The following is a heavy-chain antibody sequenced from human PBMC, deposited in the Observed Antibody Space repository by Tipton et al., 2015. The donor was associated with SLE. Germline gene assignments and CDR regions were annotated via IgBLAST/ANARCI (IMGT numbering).Heavy chain of an antibody. D-gene: IGHD3-10*01. V-gene: IGHV3-74*01. J-gene: IGHJ5*02. Sequence: SLRLSCAASGFTFSGYWMHWVRQAPGKGLVWVSRINSDGSSTSYADSVKGRFTISRDNAKNTLYLQMNSLRAEDTAVYYCARAGGWNWFDPWGQGTLVTVSS. CDR3: ARAGGWNWFDP. CDR1: GFTFSGYW. CDR2: INSDGSST.